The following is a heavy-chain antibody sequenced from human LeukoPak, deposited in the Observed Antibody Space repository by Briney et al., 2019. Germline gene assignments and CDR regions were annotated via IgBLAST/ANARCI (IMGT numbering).Heavy chain of an antibody. CDR2: ISSGDDYI. Sequence: GGSLRLSCAASGFTFSSYSMNWVRQAPERGLEWVSSISSGDDYIYYSDSVKGRFTISRDNSKNTLYLQMNSLRAEDTAVYYCARDHRRRVESGSYSTTFDPWGQGTLVTVSS. J-gene: IGHJ5*02. CDR1: GFTFSSYS. V-gene: IGHV3-21*04. CDR3: ARDHRRRVESGSYSTTFDP. D-gene: IGHD1-26*01.